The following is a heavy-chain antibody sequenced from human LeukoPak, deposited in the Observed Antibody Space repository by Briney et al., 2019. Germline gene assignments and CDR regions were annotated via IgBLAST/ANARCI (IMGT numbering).Heavy chain of an antibody. CDR2: IYYSGST. Sequence: PSETLSLTCTVSGGSISSHYWSWIRQPPGKGLEWIGYIYYSGSTNYNPSLKSRVTISVVTSKNQFSLKLSSVTAADTAVYYCARLRRIAARPGPFDYWGQGTLVTVSS. CDR3: ARLRRIAARPGPFDY. CDR1: GGSISSHY. J-gene: IGHJ4*02. D-gene: IGHD6-6*01. V-gene: IGHV4-59*11.